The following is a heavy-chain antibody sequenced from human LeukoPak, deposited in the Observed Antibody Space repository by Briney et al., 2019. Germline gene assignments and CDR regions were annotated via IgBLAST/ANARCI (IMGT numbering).Heavy chain of an antibody. V-gene: IGHV4-34*01. CDR1: GGSFSGYY. J-gene: IGHJ5*02. D-gene: IGHD3-22*01. CDR2: INHSGST. Sequence: NPSETLSLTCAVYGGSFSGYYWSWIRQPPGKGLEWIGEINHSGSTNYNPFLKSRVTISVDTSKNQFSLKLSSVTAADTAVYYCARAGKYYYDSSGYLTAWGQGTLVTVSS. CDR3: ARAGKYYYDSSGYLTA.